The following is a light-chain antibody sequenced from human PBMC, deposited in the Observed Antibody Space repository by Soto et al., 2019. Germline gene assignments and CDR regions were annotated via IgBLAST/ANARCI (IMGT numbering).Light chain of an antibody. Sequence: DILLPPSLANLSLSPGERATLSCMASQPVSSSVAWYQQKPGQAPRLLIYEASNRATGIPARFSGSGSGADFTLTISSLEPEDFALYYCQQHINWPLTFGGGTKVDI. J-gene: IGKJ4*01. CDR1: QPVSSS. CDR3: QQHINWPLT. V-gene: IGKV3-11*01. CDR2: EAS.